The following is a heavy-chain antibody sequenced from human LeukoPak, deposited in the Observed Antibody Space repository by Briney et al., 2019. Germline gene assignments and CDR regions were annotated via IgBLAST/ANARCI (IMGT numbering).Heavy chain of an antibody. CDR2: IYYSGST. Sequence: SETLSLTCSDSGGSITSYYWSWIRQPPGKGLEWIGYIYYSGSTNYNPSLKSRVTMSVDTSKNQFSLKMNSVTAADTAVYYCARLGPYYYYGVDVWGQGSAVTVSS. CDR3: ARLGPYYYYGVDV. J-gene: IGHJ6*02. V-gene: IGHV4-59*08. CDR1: GGSITSYY. D-gene: IGHD3/OR15-3a*01.